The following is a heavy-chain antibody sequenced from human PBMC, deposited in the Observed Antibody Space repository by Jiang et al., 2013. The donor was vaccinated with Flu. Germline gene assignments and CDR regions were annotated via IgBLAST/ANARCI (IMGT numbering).Heavy chain of an antibody. CDR2: VHYSGST. Sequence: GSGLVKPSETLSLTCTVPGGSISSYYWSWIRQPPGKGLEWIGYVHYSGSTKYNPSLKSRVTISLDTSKNQFSLKLSSVTAAGTAVYYCARGYDYDFSYGMDVWGQGTTVTVSS. V-gene: IGHV4-59*01. J-gene: IGHJ6*02. CDR1: GGSISSYY. CDR3: ARGYDYDFSYGMDV. D-gene: IGHD3-16*01.